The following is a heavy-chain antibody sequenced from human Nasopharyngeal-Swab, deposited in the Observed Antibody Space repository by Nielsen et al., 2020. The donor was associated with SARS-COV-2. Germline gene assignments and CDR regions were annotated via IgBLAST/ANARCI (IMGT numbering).Heavy chain of an antibody. CDR2: IYYSGST. Sequence: WIRQPPGKGLEWIGYIYYSGSTNYNPSLKSRVTISVDTSKNQFSLKLSSVTAADTAVYYCARGSVVVPAAILPWGSDYYYYMDVWGKGTTVTVSS. D-gene: IGHD2-2*02. J-gene: IGHJ6*03. V-gene: IGHV4-59*01. CDR3: ARGSVVVPAAILPWGSDYYYYMDV.